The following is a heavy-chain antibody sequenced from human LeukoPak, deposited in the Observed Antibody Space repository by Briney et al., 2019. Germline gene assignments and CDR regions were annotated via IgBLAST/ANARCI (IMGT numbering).Heavy chain of an antibody. CDR2: INPNSGGT. CDR1: GYTFTCYY. D-gene: IGHD5-12*01. CDR3: ASPWPYSGYVYYFDY. Sequence: ASVKVSCKASGYTFTCYYIHWVRQAPGQGLEWMGWINPNSGGTNFAQKFRGRVTMTRDTSISTAFMELSRLRSDDTAVYYCASPWPYSGYVYYFDYWGQGTLVTVSS. V-gene: IGHV1-2*02. J-gene: IGHJ4*02.